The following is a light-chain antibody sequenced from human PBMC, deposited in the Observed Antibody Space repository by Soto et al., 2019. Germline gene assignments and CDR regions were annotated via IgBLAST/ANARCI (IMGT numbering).Light chain of an antibody. Sequence: EIVLTQSPGTLSLSPGERATLSCRASESIDNNFLAWYQQKPGQAPRFLIYHASSRATGIPNRFSGSGSGTDFTLTISRLEPEDFAVYYCQQYGSPPPTFGPGTKVDVK. CDR2: HAS. CDR3: QQYGSPPPT. V-gene: IGKV3-20*01. J-gene: IGKJ3*01. CDR1: ESIDNNF.